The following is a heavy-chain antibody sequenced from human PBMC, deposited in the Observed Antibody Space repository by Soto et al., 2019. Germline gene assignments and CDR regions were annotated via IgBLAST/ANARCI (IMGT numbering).Heavy chain of an antibody. Sequence: QVRLLQSGAEVKKPGASVKVSCRASGYSFTSYDIHWVRQATGQGLEWMGWMNPTTGNTGYAQKFQGRNTMTRNTTITTASMDLSRLTSDDTAVYYCARGPTTVVTGYNSFDPWGQGTLVTFSS. CDR1: GYSFTSYD. CDR2: MNPTTGNT. V-gene: IGHV1-8*01. D-gene: IGHD4-4*01. CDR3: ARGPTTVVTGYNSFDP. J-gene: IGHJ5*02.